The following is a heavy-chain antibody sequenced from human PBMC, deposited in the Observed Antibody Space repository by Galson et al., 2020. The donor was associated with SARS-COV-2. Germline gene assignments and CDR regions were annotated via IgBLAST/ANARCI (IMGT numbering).Heavy chain of an antibody. CDR3: ARDPVDFWGWFDP. J-gene: IGHJ5*02. V-gene: IGHV1-18*04. CDR1: GYTFTSYG. Sequence: ASVKVSCKASGYTFTSYGISWVRQDPGQGLEWMGWNSAYNGNTNYEQKLQGRVTMTTDTSTSTAYMELRSLRSDDTAVYYCARDPVDFWGWFDPWGQGTLVTVSS. CDR2: NSAYNGNT. D-gene: IGHD3-3*01.